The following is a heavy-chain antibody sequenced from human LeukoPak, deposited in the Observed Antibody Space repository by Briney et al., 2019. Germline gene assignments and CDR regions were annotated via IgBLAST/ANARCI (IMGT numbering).Heavy chain of an antibody. CDR3: VREKVRQSGMDV. J-gene: IGHJ6*02. CDR2: INPNSGGT. D-gene: IGHD2-2*01. V-gene: IGHV1-2*06. CDR1: GYTFTGYY. Sequence: GASVKVSCKASGYTFTGYYMHWVRQAPGQGLEWMGRINPNSGGTNYAQKFQGRVTMTRDTSISTAYMELSRLRSDDTAVYYCVREKVRQSGMDVWGQGTTVTVSS.